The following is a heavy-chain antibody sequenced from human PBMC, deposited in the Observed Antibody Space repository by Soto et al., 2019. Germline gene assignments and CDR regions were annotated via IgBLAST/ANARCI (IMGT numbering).Heavy chain of an antibody. V-gene: IGHV1-18*01. D-gene: IGHD3-10*01. J-gene: IGHJ6*02. CDR3: ARGYYYGAGRPTPRGMDD. Sequence: QVHLVQSGAEVKKPGASVKVSCKASGYTFTNYDINWVRQAPGQGLEWMGWISTYTGNTNYAQKLQGRVTMTTDTSTSTAYMELRSLRSDDTAVYYCARGYYYGAGRPTPRGMDDWGQGTTVTVSS. CDR2: ISTYTGNT. CDR1: GYTFTNYD.